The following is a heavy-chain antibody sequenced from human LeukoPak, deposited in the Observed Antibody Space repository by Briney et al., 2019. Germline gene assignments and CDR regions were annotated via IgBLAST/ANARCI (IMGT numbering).Heavy chain of an antibody. CDR2: ISTSGSTI. D-gene: IGHD6-13*01. J-gene: IGHJ4*02. CDR1: GFTFSSYE. Sequence: GGSLRLSCAASGFTFSSYEMNWVRQAPGKGLEWVSYISTSGSTIYYADFVKGRFTISRDNAKNSLYLQMNSLRAEDTAVYYCARVPPGWRYSRADYWGQGTLVTVSS. CDR3: ARVPPGWRYSRADY. V-gene: IGHV3-48*03.